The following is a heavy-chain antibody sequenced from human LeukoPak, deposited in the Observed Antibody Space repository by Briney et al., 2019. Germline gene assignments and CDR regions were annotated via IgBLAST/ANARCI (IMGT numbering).Heavy chain of an antibody. V-gene: IGHV3-30*02. J-gene: IGHJ4*02. D-gene: IGHD3-10*01. CDR1: GFTFSSYG. CDR2: IRYDGSNK. Sequence: GGSLRLSCAASGFTFSSYGMHWVRQAPGKGLEWVAFIRYDGSNKYYADSVKGRFTISRDNSKNTLYLQMNSLRAGDTAVYYCAKDLGRFGELIDYWGQGTLVTVSS. CDR3: AKDLGRFGELIDY.